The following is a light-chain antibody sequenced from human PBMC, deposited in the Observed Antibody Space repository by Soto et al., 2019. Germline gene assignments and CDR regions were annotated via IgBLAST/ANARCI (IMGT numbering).Light chain of an antibody. Sequence: EIVMTQSPATLSVSPGERVTLSCRASQSVSSYLAWYQQKPGQAPRLLIYDASSRATGIPVRFSGSGSGTDFTLTISRLEPEDFVVYYCQQYGRSPFTFGPGTKVDIK. CDR2: DAS. V-gene: IGKV3-20*01. CDR3: QQYGRSPFT. J-gene: IGKJ3*01. CDR1: QSVSSY.